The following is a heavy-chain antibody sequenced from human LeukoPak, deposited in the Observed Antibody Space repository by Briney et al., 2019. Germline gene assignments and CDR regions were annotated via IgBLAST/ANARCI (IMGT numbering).Heavy chain of an antibody. V-gene: IGHV3-30*04. CDR2: ISYDGSKI. J-gene: IGHJ4*02. Sequence: GGSLRLSCAASRFNFKNYVMHWVRQAPGKGLEWVALISYDGSKIYYADSVKGRFTISRDNSKSTLYLQMNSLGAEDTAVYYCAREGDNYGTNLDYWSQGTLVTVSS. CDR1: RFNFKNYV. D-gene: IGHD5-18*01. CDR3: AREGDNYGTNLDY.